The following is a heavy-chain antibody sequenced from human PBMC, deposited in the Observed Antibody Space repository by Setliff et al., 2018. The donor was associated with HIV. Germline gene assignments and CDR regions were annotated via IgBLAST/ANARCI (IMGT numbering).Heavy chain of an antibody. CDR3: ARVTTVTTYYMDV. CDR2: INHSGST. D-gene: IGHD4-17*01. Sequence: PSETLSLTCAVYGGSFSGYYWSWIRQPPGKGLEWIGEINHSGSTNYNPSLKSRVTISVDTSKNQFSLKLSSVTAADTAVYYCARVTTVTTYYMDVWGKGTTVTVSS. CDR1: GGSFSGYY. V-gene: IGHV4-34*01. J-gene: IGHJ6*03.